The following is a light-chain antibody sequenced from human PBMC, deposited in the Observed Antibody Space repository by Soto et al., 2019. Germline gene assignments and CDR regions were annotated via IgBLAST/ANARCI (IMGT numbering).Light chain of an antibody. J-gene: IGKJ1*01. Sequence: DIHMTPSPSTLSSSVRNQITIPWPASQNINSWLAWYQQKPGKAPKLLIYEASSLETGVPARFGGSGSGTEFTLTISSLQPDDFATYYCQQYNVYSWTFGQGTKVDIK. CDR2: EAS. V-gene: IGKV1-5*01. CDR1: QNINSW. CDR3: QQYNVYSWT.